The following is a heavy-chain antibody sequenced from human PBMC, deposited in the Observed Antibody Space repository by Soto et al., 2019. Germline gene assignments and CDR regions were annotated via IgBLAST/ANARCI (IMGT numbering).Heavy chain of an antibody. CDR1: GFTFSSYW. CDR2: IKQDGSEK. CDR3: ARDSSPIYDFWSGYWNWFDP. Sequence: GGSLRLSCAASGFTFSSYWMSWVRQAPGKGLEWVANIKQDGSEKYYVDSVKGRFTISRDNAKNSLYLQMNSLRAEDTALYYCARDSSPIYDFWSGYWNWFDPWGQGTLVTVSS. J-gene: IGHJ5*02. D-gene: IGHD3-3*01. V-gene: IGHV3-7*01.